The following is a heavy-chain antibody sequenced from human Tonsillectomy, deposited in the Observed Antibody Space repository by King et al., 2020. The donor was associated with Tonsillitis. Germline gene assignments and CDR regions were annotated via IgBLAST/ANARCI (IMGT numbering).Heavy chain of an antibody. Sequence: HVQLQESGPGLVKPSQTLSLTCTVSGGSISSGGYYWSWIRQHPGKGLEWIGYISYSGSSYYNPSLKSLVSISVDTSKNQFSLKLSSVTAAETAVYYRARVIKFTYCTNGVCDDGNYFDFWGQGTLVTVSS. CDR2: ISYSGSS. CDR1: GGSISSGGYY. D-gene: IGHD2-8*01. CDR3: ARVIKFTYCTNGVCDDGNYFDF. J-gene: IGHJ4*02. V-gene: IGHV4-31*01.